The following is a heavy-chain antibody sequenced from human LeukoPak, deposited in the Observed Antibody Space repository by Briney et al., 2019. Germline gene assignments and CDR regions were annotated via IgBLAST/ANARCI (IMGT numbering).Heavy chain of an antibody. J-gene: IGHJ5*02. V-gene: IGHV1-69*13. Sequence: GASVKVSCKASGYTFTSYGISWVRQAPGQGLEWMGGIIPIFGTANYAQKFQGRVTITADESTSTAYMELSSLRSEDTAVYYCARDGGVSWFDPWGQGTLVTVSS. CDR2: IIPIFGTA. CDR3: ARDGGVSWFDP. CDR1: GYTFTSYG. D-gene: IGHD3-16*02.